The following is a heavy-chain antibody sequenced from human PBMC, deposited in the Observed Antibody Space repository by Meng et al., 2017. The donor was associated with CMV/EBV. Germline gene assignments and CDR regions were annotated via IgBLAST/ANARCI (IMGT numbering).Heavy chain of an antibody. J-gene: IGHJ4*02. CDR2: ISAYNVNT. CDR3: ARGPGVVVPAATDY. D-gene: IGHD2-2*01. CDR1: GYTFTSYG. Sequence: ASVKVSCKASGYTFTSYGISWVRQAPGQGLEWMGWISAYNVNTNYAQKLQGRVTMTTDTSTSTAYMELRSLRSDDTAVYYCARGPGVVVPAATDYWGQGTLVTVSS. V-gene: IGHV1-18*01.